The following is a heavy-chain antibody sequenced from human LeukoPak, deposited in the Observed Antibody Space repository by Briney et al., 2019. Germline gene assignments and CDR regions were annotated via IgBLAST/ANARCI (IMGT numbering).Heavy chain of an antibody. D-gene: IGHD5-18*01. CDR2: IYYSGST. CDR1: GGSISSYY. CDR3: ARFHGYDGFDY. Sequence: KPSETLSLTCTVSGGSISSYYWSWLRQPPGKGLEWIGYIYYSGSTNYNPSLKSRVTISVDTSKNQFSLKLTSVTAADTAVYYCARFHGYDGFDYWGQGTLVTVSS. J-gene: IGHJ4*02. V-gene: IGHV4-59*08.